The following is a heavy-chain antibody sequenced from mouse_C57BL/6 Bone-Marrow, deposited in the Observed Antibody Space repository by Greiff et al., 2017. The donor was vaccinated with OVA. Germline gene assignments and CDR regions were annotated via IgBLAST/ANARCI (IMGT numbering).Heavy chain of an antibody. Sequence: QVQLQQPGAELVKPGASVKLSCKASGYTFTSYWMHWVKQRPGRGLEWIGRIDPNGGGTKYNEKFKSKATLTVDKPSSTAYMQLSSLTSEDSAVYYCARERSNTAVVDLDYWGQGTTLTVSS. CDR3: ARERSNTAVVDLDY. CDR2: IDPNGGGT. D-gene: IGHD1-1*01. V-gene: IGHV1-72*01. CDR1: GYTFTSYW. J-gene: IGHJ2*01.